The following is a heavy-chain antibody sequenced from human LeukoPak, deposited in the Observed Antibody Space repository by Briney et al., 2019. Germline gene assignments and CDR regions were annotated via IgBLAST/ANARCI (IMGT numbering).Heavy chain of an antibody. Sequence: SETLSLTCTVSGGSISSSSYYWGWIRQPPGKGLEWIGSIYYSGSTYYNPSLKSRVAISVDTSKNQFSLKLSSVTAADTAVYYCARETKYGYIDYWGQGTLVTVSS. D-gene: IGHD1-7*01. CDR2: IYYSGST. CDR1: GGSISSSSYY. V-gene: IGHV4-39*07. CDR3: ARETKYGYIDY. J-gene: IGHJ4*02.